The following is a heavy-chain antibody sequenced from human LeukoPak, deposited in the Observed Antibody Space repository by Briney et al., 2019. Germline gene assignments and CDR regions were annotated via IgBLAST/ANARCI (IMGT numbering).Heavy chain of an antibody. CDR3: ARARIAAASLTYEGFDP. CDR1: GFTFSSYA. D-gene: IGHD6-13*01. J-gene: IGHJ5*02. CDR2: ISSNGGST. V-gene: IGHV3-64*01. Sequence: GGSLRLSCAASGFTFSSYAMHWVRQAPGKGLEYVSGISSNGGSTYYVNSVKGRFTISRDNSKNTLYLEMGSLRTEDMAVYYCARARIAAASLTYEGFDPWGQGTLATVTS.